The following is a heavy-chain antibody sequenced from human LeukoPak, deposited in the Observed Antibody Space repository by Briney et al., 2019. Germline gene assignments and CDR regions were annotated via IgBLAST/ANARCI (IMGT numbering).Heavy chain of an antibody. CDR3: ARNNWNDFGTNVFDI. CDR2: ISAYNGNT. CDR1: GYTFTSYG. J-gene: IGHJ3*02. Sequence: ASVKVSCKASGYTFTSYGISWVRQAPGQGLEWMGWISAYNGNTNYAQKLQGRVTMTTDTSTSTAYMELRSLRSDDTAVYYCARNNWNDFGTNVFDIWGQGTMVTVSS. D-gene: IGHD1-1*01. V-gene: IGHV1-18*01.